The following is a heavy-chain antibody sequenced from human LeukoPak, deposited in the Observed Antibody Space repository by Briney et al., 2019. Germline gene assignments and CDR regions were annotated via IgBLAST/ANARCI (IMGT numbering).Heavy chain of an antibody. Sequence: QSGGSLRLSCAGSGFTFTSHVMSWVRQAPGKGLEWVSGISGTGGSTYYADSVKGRFTISRDDSKNTLSLQMNSLRAEDTAVYYCAKLPASNIGARLNYWGQGTLVTVSS. V-gene: IGHV3-23*01. J-gene: IGHJ4*02. CDR1: GFTFTSHV. CDR3: AKLPASNIGARLNY. CDR2: ISGTGGST. D-gene: IGHD6-6*01.